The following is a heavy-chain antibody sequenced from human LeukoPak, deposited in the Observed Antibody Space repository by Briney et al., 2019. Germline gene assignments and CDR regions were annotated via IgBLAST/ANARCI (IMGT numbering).Heavy chain of an antibody. V-gene: IGHV1-46*01. J-gene: IGHJ4*02. D-gene: IGHD3-10*02. CDR3: VPMLDYFHY. Sequence: ASVKVSCKASGYSFTSYYMHWVRQAPGQGLEWMRINNPSGGSTSYAQKFQGRVTMTRDTSTSTVYMELSSLRSEDTAVYYCVPMLDYFHYWGQGTLVTVSS. CDR1: GYSFTSYY. CDR2: NNPSGGST.